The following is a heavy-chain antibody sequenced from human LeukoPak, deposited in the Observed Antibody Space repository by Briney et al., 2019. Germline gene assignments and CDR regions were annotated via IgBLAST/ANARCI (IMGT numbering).Heavy chain of an antibody. CDR3: AKIAAAGVFDY. V-gene: IGHV3-23*01. J-gene: IGHJ4*02. D-gene: IGHD6-13*01. Sequence: GGSLRLSCAASGFTFSSYAMSWVRQAPGKGLEWVSAISGGGDSTFYADSVKGWFTISRDNSKNTLYLQMNSLRAEDTAVYYCAKIAAAGVFDYWGQGTLVTVSS. CDR1: GFTFSSYA. CDR2: ISGGGDST.